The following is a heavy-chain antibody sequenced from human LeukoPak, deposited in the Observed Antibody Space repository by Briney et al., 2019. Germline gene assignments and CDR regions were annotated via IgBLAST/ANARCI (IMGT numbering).Heavy chain of an antibody. V-gene: IGHV1-69*05. CDR2: IIPIFGTA. CDR3: AARRGIYYDSSGYAFDY. CDR1: GGTFSSYA. J-gene: IGHJ4*02. D-gene: IGHD3-22*01. Sequence: GASVKVSCKASGGTFSSYAISWVRQAPGQGLEWMGGIIPIFGTANYAQKFQGRATITTDESTSTAYMELSSLRSEDTAVYYCAARRGIYYDSSGYAFDYWGQGTLVTVSS.